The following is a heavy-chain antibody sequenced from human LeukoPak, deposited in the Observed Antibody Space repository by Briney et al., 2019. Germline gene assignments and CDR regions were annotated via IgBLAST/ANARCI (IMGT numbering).Heavy chain of an antibody. Sequence: GGSLRLSCAASGFNFSDSYMNWIRQAPGKGLEYVSHISGGSRYTNYADSLKGRFTISRDNAKNSLYLQMNSLRVEDTAVYYCARGRYSSSSQLNDYWGQGILVTVSS. J-gene: IGHJ4*02. CDR1: GFNFSDSY. D-gene: IGHD6-6*01. CDR2: ISGGSRYT. CDR3: ARGRYSSSSQLNDY. V-gene: IGHV3-11*06.